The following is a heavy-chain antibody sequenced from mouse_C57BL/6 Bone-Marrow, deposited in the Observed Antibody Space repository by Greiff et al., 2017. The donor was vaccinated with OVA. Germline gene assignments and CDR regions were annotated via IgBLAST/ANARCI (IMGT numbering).Heavy chain of an antibody. CDR3: ARAHYGSSYAMDY. D-gene: IGHD1-1*01. CDR2: IDPSDSYT. CDR1: GYTFTSYW. V-gene: IGHV1-69*01. Sequence: VQLQQPGAELVMPGASVKLSCKASGYTFTSYWMHWVKQRPGQGLEWIGEIDPSDSYTNYNQKFKGKSTLTVDKSSSTAYMQLSSLTSEDSAVYYCARAHYGSSYAMDYWGKGTSVTVSS. J-gene: IGHJ4*01.